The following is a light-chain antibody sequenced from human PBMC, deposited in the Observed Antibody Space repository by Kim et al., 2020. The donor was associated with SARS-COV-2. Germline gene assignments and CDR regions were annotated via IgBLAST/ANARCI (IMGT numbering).Light chain of an antibody. CDR3: AAWDDSLNGLV. J-gene: IGLJ1*01. Sequence: QSVLTQPPSASGTPGQRVTISCSGSSSNIGSNNVNWYQQRPGTAPKLLVYSHDRRPSGVPDRFSDSRSGTSASLAINGLQSEDEADYYCAAWDDSLNGLVFGTGTKVTVL. CDR2: SHD. V-gene: IGLV1-44*01. CDR1: SSNIGSNN.